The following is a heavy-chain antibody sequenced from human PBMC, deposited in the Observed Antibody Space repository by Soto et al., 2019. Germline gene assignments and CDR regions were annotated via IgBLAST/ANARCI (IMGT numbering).Heavy chain of an antibody. V-gene: IGHV3-23*01. CDR1: GFTFSSYA. CDR2: ISGSGGST. D-gene: IGHD6-19*01. J-gene: IGHJ3*02. Sequence: EVLLLESGGGLVQPGGSLRLSCAASGFTFSSYAMSWVRQAPGKGLEWVSAISGSGGSTYYADSVKGRFTISRDNSKNTLYLQMNSLRAEDTAVYYCTASSGWYNAFDIWGQGTMVNVSS. CDR3: TASSGWYNAFDI.